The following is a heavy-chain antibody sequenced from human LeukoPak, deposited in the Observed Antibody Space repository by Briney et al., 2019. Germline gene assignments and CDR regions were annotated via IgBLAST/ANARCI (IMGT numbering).Heavy chain of an antibody. CDR2: ISERGGST. V-gene: IGHV3-23*01. J-gene: IGHJ4*02. CDR3: AKRGIVIRAVIIIGFHKEAYYFDY. CDR1: GITFSNYG. D-gene: IGHD3-10*01. Sequence: GGSLRLSCVASGITFSNYGMSWVRQAPGKGLEWVSGISERGGSTNYADSVKGRFIISRDTSKNTVYLQMNSLRVEDTAVYFCAKRGIVIRAVIIIGFHKEAYYFDYWGQGILVTVSS.